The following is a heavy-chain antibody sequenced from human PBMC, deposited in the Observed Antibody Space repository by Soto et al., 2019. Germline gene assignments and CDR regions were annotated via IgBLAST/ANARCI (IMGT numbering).Heavy chain of an antibody. Sequence: SETLSLTCTVSGGSISSYYWSWIRQPPGKGLEWIGYIYYSGSTNYNPSLKSRVTISVDTSKDQFSLKLSSVTAADTAVYYCARETYYGSGSYYSIHYYMDVWGKGTTVTVS. CDR2: IYYSGST. CDR1: GGSISSYY. V-gene: IGHV4-59*01. CDR3: ARETYYGSGSYYSIHYYMDV. D-gene: IGHD3-10*01. J-gene: IGHJ6*03.